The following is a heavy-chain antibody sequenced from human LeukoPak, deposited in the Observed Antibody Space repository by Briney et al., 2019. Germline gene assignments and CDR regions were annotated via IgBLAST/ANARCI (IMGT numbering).Heavy chain of an antibody. J-gene: IGHJ6*02. D-gene: IGHD3-9*01. CDR3: ARDRLGEIHYDILTGYLNYYGMDV. CDR2: ISSSSSYI. V-gene: IGHV3-21*01. CDR1: GFTFSSYS. Sequence: GGSLRLSCAASGFTFSSYSMKWVRQAPGKGLEWVSSISSSSSYIYYADSVKGRFTISRDNAKNSLYLQMNSLRAEDTAVYYCARDRLGEIHYDILTGYLNYYGMDVWGQGTTVTVSS.